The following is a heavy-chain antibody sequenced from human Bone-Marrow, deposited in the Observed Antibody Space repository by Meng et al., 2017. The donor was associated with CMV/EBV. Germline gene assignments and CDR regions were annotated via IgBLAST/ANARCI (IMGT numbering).Heavy chain of an antibody. D-gene: IGHD1-26*01. CDR2: IYYSGST. J-gene: IGHJ5*02. V-gene: IGHV4-39*07. Sequence: GSLRLSCTVSGGSTSSSSYYWGWIRQPPGKGLEWIGSIYYSGSTYYNPSLKSRVTISVDTSKNQFSLKLSSVTAADTAVYYCARDNAVGATTGFDPWGQGTLVTVSS. CDR3: ARDNAVGATTGFDP. CDR1: GGSTSSSSYY.